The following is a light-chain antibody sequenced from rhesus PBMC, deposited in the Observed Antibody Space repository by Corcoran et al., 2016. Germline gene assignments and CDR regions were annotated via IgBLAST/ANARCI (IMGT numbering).Light chain of an antibody. J-gene: IGKJ1*01. CDR2: EAS. CDR1: QGITND. Sequence: DIQMTQSPSSLSASVGDRVTITCRASQGITNDLAWYQQKPGETPKLLIYEASSLQSGIPSRVSGSGSGTDFTLTLSSLQSEDFATYYCQHYYSIPWTFGQGTKVEIK. V-gene: IGKV1-25*01. CDR3: QHYYSIPWT.